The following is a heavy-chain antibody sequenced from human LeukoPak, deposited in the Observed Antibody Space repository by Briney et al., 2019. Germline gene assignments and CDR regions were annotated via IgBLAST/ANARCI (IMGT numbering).Heavy chain of an antibody. CDR3: LRDAQRPRLTPDY. Sequence: ASVKVSCKASGYTFNTYGISWVRQAPGQGLEWMGWISTYNGDTSYVQNLQGRVTMATDTSTSTAYMELMSLRSDDTAVYYCLRDAQRPRLTPDYWGQGTLVTVSS. CDR2: ISTYNGDT. V-gene: IGHV1-18*01. CDR1: GYTFNTYG. D-gene: IGHD6-25*01. J-gene: IGHJ4*02.